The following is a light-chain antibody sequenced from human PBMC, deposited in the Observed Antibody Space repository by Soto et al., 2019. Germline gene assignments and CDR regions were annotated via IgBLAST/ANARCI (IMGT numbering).Light chain of an antibody. V-gene: IGLV1-44*01. CDR2: SNN. CDR3: AAWDDSLNGWV. CDR1: SSNIGSNS. J-gene: IGLJ3*02. Sequence: QSALTQPPSASGTPGQRVAISCSGNSSNIGSNSVNWYQHLPGTAPKLLVYSNNRRPSGVPDRISGSKSGASASLAFSGLQSEDEAEYFCAAWDDSLNGWVFGGGTKLTVL.